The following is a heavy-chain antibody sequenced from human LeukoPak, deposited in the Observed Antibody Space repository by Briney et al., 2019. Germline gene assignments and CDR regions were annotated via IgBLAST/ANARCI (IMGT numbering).Heavy chain of an antibody. Sequence: SETLSLTCTVSGGSISSSSYYWGWIRQPPGKGREGVGSIYYSGSTYYNPSLKSRVTISVDTSKNQFSLKLSSVTAADTAVYYCARGPRRITIFGVVIPPAYNWFDPWGQGTLVTVSS. CDR3: ARGPRRITIFGVVIPPAYNWFDP. CDR1: GGSISSSSYY. D-gene: IGHD3-3*01. CDR2: IYYSGST. V-gene: IGHV4-39*07. J-gene: IGHJ5*02.